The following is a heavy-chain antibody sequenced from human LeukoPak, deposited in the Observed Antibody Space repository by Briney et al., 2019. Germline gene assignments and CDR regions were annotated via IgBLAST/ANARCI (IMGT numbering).Heavy chain of an antibody. Sequence: GGSLRLSCAASGLTFSSYEMNWVRQAPGKGLEWVSYISSGGSAIYYADSVKGRFTISRDNAKNSLYLQMNSLRAEDTAVYYCARGGSSRAKNYFDYWGQGTLVTVSS. V-gene: IGHV3-48*03. CDR1: GLTFSSYE. CDR3: ARGGSSRAKNYFDY. J-gene: IGHJ4*02. CDR2: ISSGGSAI. D-gene: IGHD1-26*01.